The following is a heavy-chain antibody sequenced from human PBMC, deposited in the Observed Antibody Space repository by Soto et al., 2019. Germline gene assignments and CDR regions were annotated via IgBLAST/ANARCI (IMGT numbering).Heavy chain of an antibody. CDR3: ASSPITMVRGVTDYYMAV. V-gene: IGHV3-21*01. J-gene: IGHJ6*03. Sequence: EVQLVESGGGLVKPGGSLRLSCAASGFTFSSYSMNWVRQAPGKGLEWVSSISSSSRYIYYADSVKGRFTISRDNAKNTLYRQMNSLRAEDTAVYYCASSPITMVRGVTDYYMAVWGKGTTVTVSS. CDR1: GFTFSSYS. CDR2: ISSSSRYI. D-gene: IGHD3-10*01.